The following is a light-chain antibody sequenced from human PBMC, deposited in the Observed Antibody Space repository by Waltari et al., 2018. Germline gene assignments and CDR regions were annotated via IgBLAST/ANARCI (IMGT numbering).Light chain of an antibody. CDR3: QHYVRLPAT. J-gene: IGKJ1*01. CDR1: QSVGRT. V-gene: IGKV3-20*01. CDR2: GAS. Sequence: EIVLTQSPGTLSSSPGERAILSCRASQSVGRTLAWYQQKPGQAPRLLMYGASSRATGTPDRFSGSGSGTDFRLTVSRLEPEDFAVYYCQHYVRLPATFGQGTKVEIK.